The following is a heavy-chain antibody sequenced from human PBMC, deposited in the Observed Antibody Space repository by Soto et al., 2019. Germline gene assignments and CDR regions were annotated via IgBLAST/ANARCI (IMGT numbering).Heavy chain of an antibody. V-gene: IGHV3-23*01. D-gene: IGHD1-1*01. CDR1: GRTFRSYA. J-gene: IGHJ4*02. Sequence: PGGSLRLSCVVSGRTFRSYAMSWVRQAPGKGLEWVSGISGGGAGTYYADSVKGRFTISRDPSTTTLFLDMYGLGAEDTAIYYCAKERKPAHDDDLCAFDSWGQGVLVTVSS. CDR2: ISGGGAGT. CDR3: AKERKPAHDDDLCAFDS.